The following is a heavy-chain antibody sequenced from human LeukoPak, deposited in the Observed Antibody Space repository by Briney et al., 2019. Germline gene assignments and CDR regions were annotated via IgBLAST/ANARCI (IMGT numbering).Heavy chain of an antibody. CDR1: AYTFTRYD. Sequence: ASLKVSCKASAYTFTRYDINWVRQATGQGLEWMGWMNPNSGNTGYAQKFQGRVTMTRNTSISTAYMELSSLRSEDTAVYYCARGSYDFWSGYLAYYYYYYMDVWGKGTTVTVSS. V-gene: IGHV1-8*01. J-gene: IGHJ6*03. CDR2: MNPNSGNT. D-gene: IGHD3-3*01. CDR3: ARGSYDFWSGYLAYYYYYYMDV.